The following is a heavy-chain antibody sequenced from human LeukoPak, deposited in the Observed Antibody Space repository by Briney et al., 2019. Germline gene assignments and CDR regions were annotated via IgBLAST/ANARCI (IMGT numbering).Heavy chain of an antibody. CDR1: GFSFNNYW. CDR3: AVYWGS. J-gene: IGHJ5*02. V-gene: IGHV3-7*01. D-gene: IGHD3-16*01. CDR2: IKEDGSEK. Sequence: GGSLSLSCAASGFSFNNYWMSWVRQAPGKGLEWVANIKEDGSEKHYVDSVKGRFSISRDNAENSLYLQMNSLRAEDTAVYFCAVYWGSWGQGTLVTVSP.